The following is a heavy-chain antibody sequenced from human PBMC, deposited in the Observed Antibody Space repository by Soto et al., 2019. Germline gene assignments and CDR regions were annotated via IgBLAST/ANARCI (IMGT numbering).Heavy chain of an antibody. V-gene: IGHV4-30-4*01. CDR3: ARSLPLRSMIVVEKDY. CDR2: IYYSGST. CDR1: GGSISSGDYY. D-gene: IGHD3-22*01. Sequence: SETLSLTCTVSGGSISSGDYYWSWIRQPPGKGLEWIGYIYYSGSTYYNPSLKSRVTISVDTSKNQFSLKLSSVTAADTAVYYCARSLPLRSMIVVEKDYWGQGTLVTVSS. J-gene: IGHJ4*02.